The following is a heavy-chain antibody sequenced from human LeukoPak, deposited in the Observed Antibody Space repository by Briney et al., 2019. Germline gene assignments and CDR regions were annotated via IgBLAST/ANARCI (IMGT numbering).Heavy chain of an antibody. CDR1: GFTFSSYA. D-gene: IGHD6-19*01. CDR2: ISGSGGST. CDR3: AKGDSGWYVFDY. Sequence: GRSLRLSCAASGFTFSSYAMSWVRQAPGKGLEWVSAISGSGGSTYYADSVKGRFTISRDNSKNTLYLQMNSLRAEDTAVYYCAKGDSGWYVFDYWGQGTLVTVSS. J-gene: IGHJ4*02. V-gene: IGHV3-23*01.